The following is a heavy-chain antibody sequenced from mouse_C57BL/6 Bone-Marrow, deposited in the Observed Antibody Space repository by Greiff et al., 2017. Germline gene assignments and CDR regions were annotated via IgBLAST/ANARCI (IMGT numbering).Heavy chain of an antibody. CDR1: GYTFTSYW. CDR3: ARGIFSTTVVADPYFDY. V-gene: IGHV1-72*01. J-gene: IGHJ2*01. CDR2: IDPNSGGT. Sequence: QVQLQQPGAELVKPGASVKLSCKASGYTFTSYWMHWVKQRPGRGLEWIGRIDPNSGGTKYNEKFKSKATLTVDKPSSTAYMQLSSLTSEDSAVYYCARGIFSTTVVADPYFDYWGQGTTLTVSS. D-gene: IGHD1-1*01.